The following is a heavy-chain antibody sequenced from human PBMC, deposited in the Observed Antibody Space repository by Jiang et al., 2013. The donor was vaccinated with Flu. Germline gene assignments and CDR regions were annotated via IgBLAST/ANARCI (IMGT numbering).Heavy chain of an antibody. CDR3: ARAAVAMARDWYFDL. V-gene: IGHV4-59*01. J-gene: IGHJ2*01. CDR1: GGSISNFY. D-gene: IGHD5-24*01. Sequence: GGSISNFYWSWIRQPPGKGLEWIGYIYYSGSTNYNPSLKSRVTISVDTSKNQFSLKLSSVTAADTAVYYCARAAVAMARDWYFDLWGRGTLVTVSS. CDR2: IYYSGST.